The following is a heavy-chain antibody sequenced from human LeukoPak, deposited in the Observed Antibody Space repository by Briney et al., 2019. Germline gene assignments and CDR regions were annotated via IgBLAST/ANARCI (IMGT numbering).Heavy chain of an antibody. CDR3: ATGRHIVPVDY. Sequence: QPGGSLRLSCAASGFTFSSYEMNWVRQAPGKGLEWVSYISSSGSTIYYADSVKGRFTISRDNAKNSLYLQMNSLRAEDTAVYYCATGRHIVPVDYWGQGTLVTVSS. J-gene: IGHJ4*02. CDR2: ISSSGSTI. V-gene: IGHV3-48*03. CDR1: GFTFSSYE. D-gene: IGHD2-8*01.